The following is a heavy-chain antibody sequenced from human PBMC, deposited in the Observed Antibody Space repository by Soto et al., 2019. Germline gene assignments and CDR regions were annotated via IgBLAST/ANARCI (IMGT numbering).Heavy chain of an antibody. CDR1: GYTFTSYA. D-gene: IGHD6-13*01. CDR3: ARGSIWSYFDY. Sequence: QVQLVQSGAEVKKPGASVKVSCKASGYTFTSYAIHWVRQAPGQRLEWMGWINTAKDNTKYSQKFQGRVTITRDTSASIVYMELSSLRSEDTAVYYCARGSIWSYFDYWGQGTLVTVSS. J-gene: IGHJ4*02. V-gene: IGHV1-3*04. CDR2: INTAKDNT.